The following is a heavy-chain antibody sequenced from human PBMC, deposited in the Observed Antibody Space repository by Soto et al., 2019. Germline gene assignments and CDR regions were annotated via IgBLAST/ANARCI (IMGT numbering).Heavy chain of an antibody. D-gene: IGHD3-10*01. J-gene: IGHJ4*02. CDR1: GYTFHNYG. CDR3: ARLTAEFRLVLDY. Sequence: QVQLVQSGAEVKKPGASVIVSCKASGYTFHNYGVSWVRQAPGQGLEWMGRISAYNYNTHYAQNFEGRVTMTTDTSTGTAYMYLRSLRSDDSAIYYCARLTAEFRLVLDYWGQGTQVTVSS. V-gene: IGHV1-18*01. CDR2: ISAYNYNT.